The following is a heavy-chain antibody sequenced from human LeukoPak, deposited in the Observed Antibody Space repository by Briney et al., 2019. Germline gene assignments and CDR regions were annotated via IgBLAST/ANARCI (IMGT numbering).Heavy chain of an antibody. CDR3: ARDFLDIVSTIRGAYFQH. V-gene: IGHV3-30-3*01. J-gene: IGHJ1*01. D-gene: IGHD5-12*01. CDR1: GFSFSTFA. CDR2: ISYDGSDK. Sequence: PGGSLRLSCAASGFSFSTFAMPWVRQAPGKGLEWVATISYDGSDKYYADSVKGRFTISRDNSKNTLYLQMNSLRAGVTAVYYCARDFLDIVSTIRGAYFQHWGQGTRVTVSS.